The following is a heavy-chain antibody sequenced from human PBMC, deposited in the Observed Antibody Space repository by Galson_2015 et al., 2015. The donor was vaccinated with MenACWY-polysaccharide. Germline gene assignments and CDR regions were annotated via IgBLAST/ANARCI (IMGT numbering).Heavy chain of an antibody. D-gene: IGHD6-6*01. Sequence: SLRLSCAVSGLTFSRFWMNWVRQAPGKGLEWVANIKQDGSEKYYVDSVKGRFTISRDNAKNSLYLQMNSLRAEDTAVYYCLGETSSSQPGFWGQGTLVTVSS. CDR2: IKQDGSEK. V-gene: IGHV3-7*01. J-gene: IGHJ4*02. CDR1: GLTFSRFW. CDR3: LGETSSSQPGF.